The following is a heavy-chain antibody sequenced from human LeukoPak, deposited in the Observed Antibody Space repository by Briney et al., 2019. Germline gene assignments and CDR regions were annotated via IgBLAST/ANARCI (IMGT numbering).Heavy chain of an antibody. CDR2: VNWDGDST. Sequence: GGSLRLSCAASGFTFDDYGMSWVRQAPGKGLEWVSGVNWDGDSTGYADSVKGRFTISRDNAKNSLYLQMNSLRAEDTALYYCARPTNTAMVPYYFDYWGRGTLVTVSS. J-gene: IGHJ4*02. CDR3: ARPTNTAMVPYYFDY. D-gene: IGHD5-18*01. CDR1: GFTFDDYG. V-gene: IGHV3-20*04.